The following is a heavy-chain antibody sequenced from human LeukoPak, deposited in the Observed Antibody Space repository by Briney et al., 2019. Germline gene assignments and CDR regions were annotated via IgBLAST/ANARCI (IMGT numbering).Heavy chain of an antibody. CDR2: VKQDGRER. CDR3: AREMGL. V-gene: IGHV3-7*01. J-gene: IGHJ4*02. CDR1: GFIYGNYW. Sequence: GGSLRLSCRGSGFIYGNYWMTWVRQAPGKGLEWVANVKQDGRERHYVDSVEGRFTISRDNAKNSLYLQMNSLRAEDTAVYYCAREMGLWGQGTLVTVSS. D-gene: IGHD5-24*01.